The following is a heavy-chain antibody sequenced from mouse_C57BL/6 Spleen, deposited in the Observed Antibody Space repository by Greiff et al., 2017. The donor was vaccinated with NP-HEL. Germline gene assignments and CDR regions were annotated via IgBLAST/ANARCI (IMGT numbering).Heavy chain of an antibody. CDR2: ISSGGSYT. J-gene: IGHJ4*01. CDR3: ASIMDY. Sequence: EVMLVESGGDLVKPGGSLKLSCAASGFTFSSYGMSWVRQTPDKRLEWVATISSGGSYTYYPDSVKGRFTISRDNAKNTLYLQRSSLKSEDTAMYYCASIMDYWGQGTSVTVSS. CDR1: GFTFSSYG. V-gene: IGHV5-6*01.